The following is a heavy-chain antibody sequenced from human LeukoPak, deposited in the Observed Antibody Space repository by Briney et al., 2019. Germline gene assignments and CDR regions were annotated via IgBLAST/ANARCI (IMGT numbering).Heavy chain of an antibody. J-gene: IGHJ4*02. V-gene: IGHV3-53*01. CDR3: ARTNYDSSGYLDY. CDR2: IYSGGST. CDR1: GFTFSSYA. Sequence: GSLRLSCAASGFTFSSYAMSWVRQAPGKGLEWVSVIYSGGSTYYADSVKGRFTISRDNSKNTLYLQMNSLRAEDTAVYYCARTNYDSSGYLDYWGQGTLVTVSS. D-gene: IGHD3-22*01.